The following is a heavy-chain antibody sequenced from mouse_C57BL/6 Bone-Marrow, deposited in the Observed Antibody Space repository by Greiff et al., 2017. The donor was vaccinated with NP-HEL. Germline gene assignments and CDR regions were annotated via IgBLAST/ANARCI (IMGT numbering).Heavy chain of an antibody. CDR1: GYTFTSYW. CDR2: IYPSDSET. D-gene: IGHD1-1*01. V-gene: IGHV1-61*01. CDR3: ARYYYGSGYYFDY. Sequence: QVQLQQPGAELVRPGSSVKLSCKASGYTFTSYWMDWVKQRPGQGLEWIGNIYPSDSETHYNQKFKDKATLTVDKSSSKAYMQLSSLTAEDSAVYYCARYYYGSGYYFDYWGQGTTLTVSS. J-gene: IGHJ2*01.